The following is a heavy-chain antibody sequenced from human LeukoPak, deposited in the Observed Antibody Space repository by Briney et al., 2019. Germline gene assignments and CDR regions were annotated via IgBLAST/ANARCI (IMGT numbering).Heavy chain of an antibody. Sequence: QSGGSLRLSCAASGFTSGIYAVSWVRQAPGKGLEWVSAFSGGGDSYYADSVKGRFTISRDNSKKILYLQMNSLRAEDTAVYYCGKEVERHFDLKYWGQGTLVTVSS. CDR2: FSGGGDS. V-gene: IGHV3-23*01. CDR1: GFTSGIYA. CDR3: GKEVERHFDLKY. J-gene: IGHJ4*02.